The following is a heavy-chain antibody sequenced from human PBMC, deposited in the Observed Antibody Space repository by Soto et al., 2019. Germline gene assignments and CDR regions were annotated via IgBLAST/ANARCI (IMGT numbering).Heavy chain of an antibody. Sequence: QVQLVESGGGVVQPGKSLRLSCAASGFIFRNFGMHWVRQAPGKDLEWVAFIWYDGIDKYYVDSVKGRFTLSRDNSNNTVYLQMNSLRAEDTAVYYCARDDTDCGSANCHTYYYYSSYMDVWGKGTTVTVSS. CDR1: GFIFRNFG. V-gene: IGHV3-33*01. CDR2: IWYDGIDK. J-gene: IGHJ6*03. D-gene: IGHD2-2*01. CDR3: ARDDTDCGSANCHTYYYYSSYMDV.